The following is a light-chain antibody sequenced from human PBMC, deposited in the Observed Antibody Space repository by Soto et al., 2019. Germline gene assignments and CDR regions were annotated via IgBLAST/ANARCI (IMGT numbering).Light chain of an antibody. CDR1: SSDVGGYNY. J-gene: IGLJ1*01. CDR3: SSYTSSNTLV. V-gene: IGLV2-14*01. CDR2: EVD. Sequence: QSVLAQPASVSGSPGQSTIISCTGTSSDVGGYNYVSWYQQHPGKAPKFLIYEVDNRASGVSDRFSGSKSGNTASLTISGLQAEDEADDYCSSYTSSNTLVFGTGTKVTVL.